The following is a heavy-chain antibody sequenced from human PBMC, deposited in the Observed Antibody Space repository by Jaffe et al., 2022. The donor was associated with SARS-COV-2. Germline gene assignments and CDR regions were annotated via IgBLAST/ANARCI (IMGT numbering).Heavy chain of an antibody. Sequence: EVQLVASGGGLVRPGGSLRLSCAASGFSFSNYWMHWVRQVPGKGLVWVSQINTDATTTTYADSVKGRFTISRDNAKNTVYLHMNSLRVEDTAIYYCARRTRVIAYDFWGQGTLVTVSS. J-gene: IGHJ4*02. CDR1: GFSFSNYW. CDR3: ARRTRVIAYDF. D-gene: IGHD2-15*01. CDR2: INTDATTT. V-gene: IGHV3-74*01.